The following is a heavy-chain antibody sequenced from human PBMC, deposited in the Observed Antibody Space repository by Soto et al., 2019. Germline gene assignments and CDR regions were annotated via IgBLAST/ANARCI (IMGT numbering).Heavy chain of an antibody. CDR3: ARDSLRYFDWLPEYNWFDP. CDR1: GGTFSSYA. J-gene: IGHJ5*02. V-gene: IGHV1-69*13. Sequence: RASVKVSCKASGGTFSSYAISWVRQAPGQGLEWMGGIIPIFGTANYAQKFQGRVTITADESTSTAYMELSSLRSEDTAVYYCARDSLRYFDWLPEYNWFDPWGQGTLVTV. CDR2: IIPIFGTA. D-gene: IGHD3-9*01.